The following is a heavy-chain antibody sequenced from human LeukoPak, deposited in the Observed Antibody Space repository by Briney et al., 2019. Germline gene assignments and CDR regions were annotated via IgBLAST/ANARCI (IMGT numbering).Heavy chain of an antibody. D-gene: IGHD2-15*01. CDR3: VRGYSFGPDGMDV. CDR2: ISDSGGST. J-gene: IGHJ6*02. CDR1: GFTFSSYA. Sequence: GGSLRLSCAASGFTFSSYAMSWVRRAPGKGLEYVSAISDSGGSTYYADSVKGRFTISRDNSKNTLYLQMSSLRAEDTAVYFCVRGYSFGPDGMDVWGQGTTVTVSS. V-gene: IGHV3-64D*09.